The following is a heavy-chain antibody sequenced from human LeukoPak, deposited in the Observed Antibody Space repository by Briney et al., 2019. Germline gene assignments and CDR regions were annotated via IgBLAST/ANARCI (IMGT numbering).Heavy chain of an antibody. J-gene: IGHJ3*02. CDR2: ISRSGGST. V-gene: IGHV3-23*01. Sequence: GGSLRLSCAASGFTFRNYDIHWVRQAPGKGLECVSSISRSGGSTYYADSVKGRFTISRDNSNNMVYLQMNGLRAEDTAVYYCAKDFGFQLWSTRGVFDIWGQGTMVTVSS. D-gene: IGHD3-10*01. CDR1: GFTFRNYD. CDR3: AKDFGFQLWSTRGVFDI.